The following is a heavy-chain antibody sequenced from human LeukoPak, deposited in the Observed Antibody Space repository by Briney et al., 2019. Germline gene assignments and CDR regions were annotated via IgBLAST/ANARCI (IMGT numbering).Heavy chain of an antibody. Sequence: NPSETLSLTCTVSGGSISSYYWSWIRQPPGKGLEWIGYIYYSGSTNYNPSLKSRVTISVDTSKNQFSLKLSSVTAADTAVYYCARDLLYCSGGSCYLTFFDYWGQGTLVTVSS. J-gene: IGHJ4*02. V-gene: IGHV4-59*12. CDR2: IYYSGST. CDR3: ARDLLYCSGGSCYLTFFDY. CDR1: GGSISSYY. D-gene: IGHD2-15*01.